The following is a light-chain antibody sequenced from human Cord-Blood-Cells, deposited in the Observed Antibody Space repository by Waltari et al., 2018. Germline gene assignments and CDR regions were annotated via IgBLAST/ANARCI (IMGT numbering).Light chain of an antibody. CDR2: AAS. J-gene: IGKJ2*01. V-gene: IGKV1-39*01. Sequence: DIQMTQFPISPSASVRDRVTLTCRASQSISSYLNWYQQKPGKAPKLLIYAASSLQSGVPSRFSGSGSGTDFTLTISSLQPEDFATYYCQQSYSTPYTFGQGTKLEIK. CDR3: QQSYSTPYT. CDR1: QSISSY.